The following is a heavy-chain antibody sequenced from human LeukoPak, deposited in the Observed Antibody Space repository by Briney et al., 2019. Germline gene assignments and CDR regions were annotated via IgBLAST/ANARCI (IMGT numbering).Heavy chain of an antibody. CDR1: GYIFTGYY. Sequence: ASVTVSCKASGYIFTGYYIYWVRQAPGQGLEWMGWIIPNSGDTNHAQKFQGRVTMTRDTSISTAYMELSRLRSDDTAVCYCAGGEYGSWFDPWGQGTLLTVSS. D-gene: IGHD4-17*01. CDR2: IIPNSGDT. V-gene: IGHV1-2*02. J-gene: IGHJ5*02. CDR3: AGGEYGSWFDP.